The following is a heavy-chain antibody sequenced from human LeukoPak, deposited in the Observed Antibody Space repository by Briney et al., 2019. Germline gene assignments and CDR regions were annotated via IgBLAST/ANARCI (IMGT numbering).Heavy chain of an antibody. CDR3: ARDRWVPAARPFDL. J-gene: IGHJ2*01. V-gene: IGHV3-21*01. D-gene: IGHD2-2*01. CDR2: ISSSSSYI. CDR1: GFTFSSYS. Sequence: GGSLRLSCAASGFTFSSYSMNWVRQAPGKGLEWVSSISSSSSYIYYADSVKGRFTISRDNAKNSLYLQMNSLRAEDTAVYYCARDRWVPAARPFDLWGRGTLVTVSS.